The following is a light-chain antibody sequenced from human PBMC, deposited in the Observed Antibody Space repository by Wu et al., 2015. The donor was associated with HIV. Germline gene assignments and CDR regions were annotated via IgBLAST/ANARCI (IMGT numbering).Light chain of an antibody. Sequence: EIVLTQSPGTLSLSPGESATLSCRTSQTVTNNYLAWYQQKRGQAPRLIIYDTSTRATGIPDRFSASGSGTDFTLTINRLEPEDFAVYYCQQYRDSPHTFGQGTELEIK. CDR1: QTVTNNY. CDR3: QQYRDSPHT. CDR2: DTS. J-gene: IGKJ2*01. V-gene: IGKV3-20*01.